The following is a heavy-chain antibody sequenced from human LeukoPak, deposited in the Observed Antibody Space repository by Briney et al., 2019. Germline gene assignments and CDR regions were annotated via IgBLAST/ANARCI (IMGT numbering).Heavy chain of an antibody. J-gene: IGHJ4*02. Sequence: SETLSLTCAVYNGSFSGHYRSWIRQPPGKGLEWIGEINHSGSTNYNPSLKSRVTISVDTSKNQFSLNLRSVTAADTVVYYCARIEGYCSSASCYTWDYFDYWGQGTLVTVSS. D-gene: IGHD2-2*02. CDR1: NGSFSGHY. CDR3: ARIEGYCSSASCYTWDYFDY. CDR2: INHSGST. V-gene: IGHV4-34*01.